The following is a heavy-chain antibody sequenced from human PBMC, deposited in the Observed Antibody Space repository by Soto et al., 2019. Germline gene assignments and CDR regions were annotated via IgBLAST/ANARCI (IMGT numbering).Heavy chain of an antibody. CDR3: ARGAVAGSWYYYYYIAV. D-gene: IGHD6-19*01. Sequence: GASVKVSCKASGYTFTSYDINWVRQATGQGLEWMGWMNPNSGNTGYAQKFQGRVTMTRNTSISTAYMELSSLRSEDTAVYYCARGAVAGSWYYYYYIAVRGKGTTDTVSS. CDR2: MNPNSGNT. CDR1: GYTFTSYD. V-gene: IGHV1-8*01. J-gene: IGHJ6*03.